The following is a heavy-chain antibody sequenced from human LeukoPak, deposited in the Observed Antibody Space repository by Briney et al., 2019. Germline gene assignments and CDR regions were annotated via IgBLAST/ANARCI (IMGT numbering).Heavy chain of an antibody. Sequence: ASVKVSCKASGYTFTSYNMHWVRQAPGQGLEWMGIINPSGGSTSYAQKFQGRVTMTRDTSTSTVYMELSSLTSEDTAVFYCARGGTYYYDSSGLIYFDYWGQGTLVTASS. CDR1: GYTFTSYN. D-gene: IGHD3-22*01. J-gene: IGHJ4*02. CDR2: INPSGGST. V-gene: IGHV1-46*01. CDR3: ARGGTYYYDSSGLIYFDY.